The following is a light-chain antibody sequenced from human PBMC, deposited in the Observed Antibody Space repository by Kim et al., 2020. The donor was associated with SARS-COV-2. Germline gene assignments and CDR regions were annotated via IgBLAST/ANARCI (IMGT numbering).Light chain of an antibody. V-gene: IGKV3-11*01. Sequence: EIVLTQSPATLSLSPGERATLSCRASQSVSSYLAWYQQKPGQALRLLIYDASNRATGIPARFSGSGSGTDFTLTISSLEPEDFAVYYSQQRSNWPLTFGGGTKVEIK. CDR1: QSVSSY. CDR3: QQRSNWPLT. CDR2: DAS. J-gene: IGKJ4*01.